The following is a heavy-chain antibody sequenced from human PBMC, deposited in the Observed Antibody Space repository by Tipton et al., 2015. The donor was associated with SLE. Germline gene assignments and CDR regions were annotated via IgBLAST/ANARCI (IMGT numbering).Heavy chain of an antibody. CDR1: GGSISSYY. V-gene: IGHV4-59*01. J-gene: IGHJ5*02. Sequence: TLSLTCTVSGGSISSYYWSWIRQPPGKGLEWIGYIYYSGSTNYNPSLKSRVTISVDTSKNQFSLKLSSVTAADTAVYYCARVTYDYYGSGSPRRYWFDPWGQGTLVTVSS. CDR2: IYYSGST. D-gene: IGHD3-10*01. CDR3: ARVTYDYYGSGSPRRYWFDP.